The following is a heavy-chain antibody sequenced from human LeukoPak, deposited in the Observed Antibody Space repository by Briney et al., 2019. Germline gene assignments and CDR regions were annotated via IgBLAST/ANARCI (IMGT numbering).Heavy chain of an antibody. Sequence: GGSLRLSCAASGFTFSNYGMHWVRQAPGKGLEWVAVIWFDGSDKYYADSVKGRFTISRDNSKNTLYLQMNSLRAEDTAVYYCARGAADPDYWGQGTLVTVSS. J-gene: IGHJ4*02. CDR2: IWFDGSDK. CDR1: GFTFSNYG. V-gene: IGHV3-33*01. D-gene: IGHD6-13*01. CDR3: ARGAADPDY.